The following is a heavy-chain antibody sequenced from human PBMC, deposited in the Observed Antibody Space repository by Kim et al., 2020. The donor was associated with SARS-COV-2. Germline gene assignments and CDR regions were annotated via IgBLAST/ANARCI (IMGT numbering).Heavy chain of an antibody. Sequence: SETLSLTCAVYGGSFSGYYWSWIRQPPGKGLEWIGEINHSGSTNYNPSLKSRVTISVDTSKNQFSLKLSSVIAADTAVYYCARGAKFGGSGSYDYYYYG. CDR1: GGSFSGYY. J-gene: IGHJ6*01. D-gene: IGHD3-10*01. CDR3: ARGAKFGGSGSYDYYYYG. V-gene: IGHV4-34*01. CDR2: INHSGST.